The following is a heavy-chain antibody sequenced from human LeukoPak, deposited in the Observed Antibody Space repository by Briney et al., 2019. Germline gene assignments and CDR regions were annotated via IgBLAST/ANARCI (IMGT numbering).Heavy chain of an antibody. Sequence: SETLSLTCTVSGGSISSYYWNWIRQPAGKGLEWIGRIHTSGSTNYNPSLKSRVTMSVDTSKNKFSLKLSSVTAADTAVYYCARGRRVMITFGGVIVITGENWFDPWGQGTLVTVSS. CDR1: GGSISSYY. CDR3: ARGRRVMITFGGVIVITGENWFDP. J-gene: IGHJ5*02. V-gene: IGHV4-4*07. D-gene: IGHD3-16*02. CDR2: IHTSGST.